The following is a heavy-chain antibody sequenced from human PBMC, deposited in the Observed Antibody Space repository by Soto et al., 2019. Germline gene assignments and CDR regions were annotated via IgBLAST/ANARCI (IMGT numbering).Heavy chain of an antibody. CDR3: ARYAGSFTLDS. Sequence: EVQLVESGGGLVQPGGSLRLSCAASGFSFSNFWMTWVRKVPGKGLEWVANIKHDGSDQNYVDSVKGRFTISRDNAKDSVFLQMSSLRAEDTAVYYCARYAGSFTLDSWGQGTLVTVSS. CDR1: GFSFSNFW. CDR2: IKHDGSDQ. J-gene: IGHJ4*02. V-gene: IGHV3-7*01. D-gene: IGHD3-10*01.